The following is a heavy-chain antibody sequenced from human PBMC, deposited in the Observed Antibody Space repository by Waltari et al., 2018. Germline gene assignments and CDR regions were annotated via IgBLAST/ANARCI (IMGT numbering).Heavy chain of an antibody. D-gene: IGHD5-12*01. Sequence: QVQLQESGPGLVKPSETLSLTCTVSGGSISSYYWSWIRQPPGKGLEWLGYIYYSGSTNYNPSLERRVTISVDTSKNQFSLKLSSVTAADTAVYYWARARRDGYNSPWGQGTLVTVSS. V-gene: IGHV4-59*01. CDR3: ARARRDGYNSP. CDR2: IYYSGST. J-gene: IGHJ5*02. CDR1: GGSISSYY.